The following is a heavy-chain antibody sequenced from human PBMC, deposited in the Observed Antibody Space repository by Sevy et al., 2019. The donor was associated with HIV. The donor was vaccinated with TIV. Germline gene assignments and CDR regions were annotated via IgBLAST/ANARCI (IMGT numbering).Heavy chain of an antibody. V-gene: IGHV3-30*18. Sequence: GGSLRLSCAASGFSFRRHGMHWARQAPGKGLEWVALISEDGSEKEYAYSVKGRLTNSRDNSKDTVYLQMKGLRLEDTAVYFCANSRGRYDGSSWLYYHYVMDVWGEGPAVTVSS. J-gene: IGHJ6*01. D-gene: IGHD6-13*01. CDR3: ANSRGRYDGSSWLYYHYVMDV. CDR2: ISEDGSEK. CDR1: GFSFRRHG.